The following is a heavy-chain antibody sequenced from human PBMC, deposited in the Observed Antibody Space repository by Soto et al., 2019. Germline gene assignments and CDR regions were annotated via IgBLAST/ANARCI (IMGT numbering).Heavy chain of an antibody. CDR1: GFPFRSYD. CDR3: ARAVVDAFDI. D-gene: IGHD2-15*01. CDR2: IGTAGDT. J-gene: IGHJ3*02. Sequence: PGGSMRLSCAAAGFPFRSYDMHWVRQATGKGPEWVSAIGTAGDTYYPGSVKGRFTISRENAKNSLYLQMNSLRAGDTAVYYCARAVVDAFDIWGQGTMVTVSS. V-gene: IGHV3-13*01.